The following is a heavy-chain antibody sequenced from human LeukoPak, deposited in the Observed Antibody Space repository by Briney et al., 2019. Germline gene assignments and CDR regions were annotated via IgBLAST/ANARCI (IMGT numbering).Heavy chain of an antibody. J-gene: IGHJ4*02. CDR1: GFTFSSYA. CDR3: AKSTISGHYYFDY. V-gene: IGHV3-23*01. CDR2: ISGSGGST. D-gene: IGHD2/OR15-2a*01. Sequence: GGSLRLSCAASGFTFSSYAMSWVRQAPGKGLEWVSAISGSGGSTYYADSVKGRFTISRDNPKNTLYLQMNSLRAEDTAVYYCAKSTISGHYYFDYWGQGTLVTVSS.